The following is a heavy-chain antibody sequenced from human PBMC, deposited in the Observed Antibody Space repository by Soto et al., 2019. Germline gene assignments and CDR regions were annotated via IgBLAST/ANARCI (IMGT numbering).Heavy chain of an antibody. V-gene: IGHV3-23*01. CDR1: GFTFSSYA. Sequence: GGSLRLSCAASGFTFSSYAMSWVHQAPGKGLEWVSAISGSGGSTYYADSVKGRFTISRDNSKNTLYLQMNSLRAEDTAVYYCAKVYSDDILTGYYFDYWGQGTLVTVSS. CDR2: ISGSGGST. D-gene: IGHD3-9*01. CDR3: AKVYSDDILTGYYFDY. J-gene: IGHJ4*02.